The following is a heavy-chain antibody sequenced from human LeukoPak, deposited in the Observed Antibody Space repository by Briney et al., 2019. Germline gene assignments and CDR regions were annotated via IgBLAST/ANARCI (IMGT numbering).Heavy chain of an antibody. V-gene: IGHV1-69*13. CDR1: GGTFSTYA. D-gene: IGHD3-22*01. Sequence: SVKVSCKASGGTFSTYAINWVRQAPGQGLEWMGGIIPILATANYAQKFQGRVTITADESTSTAYMELSSLRSEDTAVYYCARSQIVVVPFDYWRQGTLVTVSS. CDR3: ARSQIVVVPFDY. J-gene: IGHJ4*02. CDR2: IIPILATA.